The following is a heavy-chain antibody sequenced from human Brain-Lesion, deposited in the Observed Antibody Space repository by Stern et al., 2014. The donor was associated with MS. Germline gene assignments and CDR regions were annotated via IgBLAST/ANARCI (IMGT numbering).Heavy chain of an antibody. V-gene: IGHV1-2*02. Sequence: VQLVQSGAEVKKPGALVKVSCKASGYTFTGYYMHWVRQAPGQGLEWMGWINPNNGVTSSAQKFQGRVTMTTDTSISTAYMELTRLSSDDTAVYYCAKSWNYNPLSGFDYWGQGTLIIVSS. CDR3: AKSWNYNPLSGFDY. CDR1: GYTFTGYY. CDR2: INPNNGVT. J-gene: IGHJ4*02. D-gene: IGHD3-10*01.